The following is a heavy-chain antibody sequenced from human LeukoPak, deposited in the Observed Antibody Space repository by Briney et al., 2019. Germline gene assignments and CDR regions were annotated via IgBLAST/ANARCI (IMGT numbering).Heavy chain of an antibody. D-gene: IGHD6-19*01. V-gene: IGHV3-23*01. CDR2: ISDNGAST. Sequence: GASLRLSCAASGFTFSNAAMSWVRQAPGKGLEWVSTISDNGASTFYADSVKGRFTISRDNSKNTLYLQMNSLRAEDTAVYFCTNKTGCDYWGQGTLVTVSS. CDR1: GFTFSNAA. J-gene: IGHJ4*02. CDR3: TNKTGCDY.